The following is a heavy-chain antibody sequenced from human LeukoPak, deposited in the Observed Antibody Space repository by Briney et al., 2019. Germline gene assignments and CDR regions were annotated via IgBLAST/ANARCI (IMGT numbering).Heavy chain of an antibody. CDR2: ITDDGRKT. CDR3: TRNEAA. D-gene: IGHD6-25*01. J-gene: IGHJ3*01. CDR1: GFIFNSYS. V-gene: IGHV3-30*04. Sequence: GRSHRLSCAASGFIFNSYSMNWVRQAPGKGLEWVACITDDGRKTYHADSVKGRFTISRDDSKNTIYLQMSSLTPEDTAVYYCTRNEAAWGQGTMVTVSS.